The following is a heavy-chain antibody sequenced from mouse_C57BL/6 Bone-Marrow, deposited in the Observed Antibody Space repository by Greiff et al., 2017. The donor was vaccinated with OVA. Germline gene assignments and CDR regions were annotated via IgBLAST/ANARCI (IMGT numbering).Heavy chain of an antibody. CDR3: ARDDDGYFDV. V-gene: IGHV5-6*01. J-gene: IGHJ1*03. Sequence: EVKLVESGGDLVKPGGSLKLSCAASGFTFSSYCMSWVRQTPDQRLEWVATISSGGSYTYYPDSVKGRFTISRDNAKNTLYLQRSSLKSEETAMYYWARDDDGYFDVWGTGTTVTVSS. CDR1: GFTFSSYC. CDR2: ISSGGSYT.